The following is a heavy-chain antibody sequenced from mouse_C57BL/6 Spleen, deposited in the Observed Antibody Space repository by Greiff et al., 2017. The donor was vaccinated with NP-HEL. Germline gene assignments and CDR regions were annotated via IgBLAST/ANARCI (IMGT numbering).Heavy chain of an antibody. CDR2: IYPGSGST. V-gene: IGHV1-55*01. CDR3: AREFITTVVGYYAMDY. D-gene: IGHD1-1*01. CDR1: GYTFTSYW. Sequence: QVQLKQPGAELVKPGASVKMSCKASGYTFTSYWITWVKQRPGQGLEWIGDIYPGSGSTNYNEKFKSKATLTVDTSSSTAYMQLSSLTSEDSAVYYCAREFITTVVGYYAMDYWGQGTSVTVSS. J-gene: IGHJ4*01.